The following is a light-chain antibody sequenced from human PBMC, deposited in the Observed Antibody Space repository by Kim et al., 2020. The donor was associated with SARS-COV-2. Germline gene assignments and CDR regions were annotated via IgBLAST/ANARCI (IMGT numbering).Light chain of an antibody. V-gene: IGKV3-20*01. CDR2: GAS. Sequence: LTRGETAPLSCTASQGVSSSYLPCYQQTPGQAPTLVIYGASHRAAGIPDRFSGSGSETDFTLTLNGLEPEDFAVYYCQQYGRSPLPFCGGTKLEI. CDR1: QGVSSSY. CDR3: QQYGRSPLP. J-gene: IGKJ4*01.